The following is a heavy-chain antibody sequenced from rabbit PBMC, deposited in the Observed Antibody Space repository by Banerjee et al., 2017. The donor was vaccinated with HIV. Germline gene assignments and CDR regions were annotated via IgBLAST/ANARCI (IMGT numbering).Heavy chain of an antibody. CDR3: ARRDSVYGHLNL. CDR1: GIDFSGYYY. CDR2: IYTGSSGST. V-gene: IGHV1S45*01. D-gene: IGHD1-1*01. Sequence: QQQLEESGGGLVTPGGSLTLTCKASGIDFSGYYYMCWVRQAPGKGLEWIACIYTGSSGSTWYASWVNGRFTISKTSSTTVTLQMTSLTAADTATYFCARRDSVYGHLNLWGQGTLVTVS. J-gene: IGHJ4*01.